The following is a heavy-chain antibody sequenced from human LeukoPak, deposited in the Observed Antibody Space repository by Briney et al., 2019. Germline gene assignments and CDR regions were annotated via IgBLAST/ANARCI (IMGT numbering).Heavy chain of an antibody. CDR2: IKPKTDGETT. D-gene: IGHD2-21*01. CDR1: GFTFSSYG. J-gene: IGHJ4*02. V-gene: IGHV3-15*07. CDR3: ITPLPYSAQ. Sequence: GGSLRLPCAASGFTFSSYGMHWVRQAPGKGLEWVGRIKPKTDGETTEYAAPVKDRFSISRDDSKSMMYLQMNSLKTEDTAVYYCITPLPYSAQGGQGTLVTVSS.